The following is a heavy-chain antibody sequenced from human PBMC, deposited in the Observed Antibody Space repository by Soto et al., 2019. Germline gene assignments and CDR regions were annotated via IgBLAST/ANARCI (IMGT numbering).Heavy chain of an antibody. CDR2: IIPIFGTA. Sequence: SVKVSCKASGGTFSSYAISWVRQAPGQGLEWMGGIIPIFGTANYAQKFQGRVTITADESTSTAYMELSSLRSEDTAVYYCARTDYYDSSGYYYSTYYFDYWGQGTLVTVSS. D-gene: IGHD3-22*01. CDR1: GGTFSSYA. CDR3: ARTDYYDSSGYYYSTYYFDY. J-gene: IGHJ4*02. V-gene: IGHV1-69*13.